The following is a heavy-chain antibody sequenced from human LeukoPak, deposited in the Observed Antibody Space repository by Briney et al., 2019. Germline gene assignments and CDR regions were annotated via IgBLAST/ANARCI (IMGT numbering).Heavy chain of an antibody. Sequence: PGGSLRLSCAASGLIFHNYALVWIRRAPGKGPEWVSAILGGGGTFYADAVKGRFTISRDNSKNTLYLQKNSLRAEDTATYYCGQDPNGNYIGAFDFWGRGTMVTVSS. CDR2: ILGGGGT. CDR1: GLIFHNYA. D-gene: IGHD4-17*01. V-gene: IGHV3-23*01. CDR3: GQDPNGNYIGAFDF. J-gene: IGHJ3*01.